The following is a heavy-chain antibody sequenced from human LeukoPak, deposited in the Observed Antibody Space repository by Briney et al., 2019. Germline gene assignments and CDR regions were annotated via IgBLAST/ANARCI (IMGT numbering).Heavy chain of an antibody. CDR3: ARHLGSGWYYYGMDV. D-gene: IGHD6-19*01. Sequence: SETLSLTCAVYGGSFSGYYWSWIRQPPGKGLEWIGYIYYSGSTNYNPSLKSRVTISVDTSKNQFSLKLSSVTAADTAVYYCARHLGSGWYYYGMDVWGQGTTVTVSS. CDR1: GGSFSGYY. V-gene: IGHV4-59*08. J-gene: IGHJ6*02. CDR2: IYYSGST.